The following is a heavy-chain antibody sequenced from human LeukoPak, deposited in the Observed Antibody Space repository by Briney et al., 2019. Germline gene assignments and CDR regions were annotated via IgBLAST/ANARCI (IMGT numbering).Heavy chain of an antibody. CDR2: IYYSGST. CDR1: GGSISSSSYY. D-gene: IGHD4-23*01. V-gene: IGHV4-39*01. CDR3: ALLGNSDFDY. J-gene: IGHJ4*02. Sequence: XETLSLTCTVSGGSISSSSYYWGWIRQPPGTGLEWIGSIYYSGSTYYNPSLKSRVTISVDTSKNQFSLKLSSVTAADTAVYYCALLGNSDFDYWGQGTLVTVSS.